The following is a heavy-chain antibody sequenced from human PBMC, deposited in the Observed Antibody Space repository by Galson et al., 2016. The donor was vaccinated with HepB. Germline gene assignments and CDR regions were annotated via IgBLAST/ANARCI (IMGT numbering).Heavy chain of an antibody. Sequence: SETLSLTCTVSGGSIISSSHYWGWIRQPPGKGLEWIGRIYYGGSTLYSPSLRSRVSISVDPSKSHFPWAVRFVTAADTAVYYCVSPRYCSSATCTAAFDYWGQGTLVTVSS. CDR3: VSPRYCSSATCTAAFDY. J-gene: IGHJ4*02. CDR1: GGSIISSSHY. V-gene: IGHV4-39*01. CDR2: IYYGGST. D-gene: IGHD2-2*01.